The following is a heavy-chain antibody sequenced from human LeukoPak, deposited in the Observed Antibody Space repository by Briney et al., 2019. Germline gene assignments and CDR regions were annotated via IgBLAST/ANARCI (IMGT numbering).Heavy chain of an antibody. CDR1: GGSFSGYY. Sequence: SETLSLTCAVYGGSFSGYYWSWIRQPPGKGLEWIGEINHSGSTNYNPSLKSRVTISVDTFKNQFSLKLSSVTAADTAVYYCARRKRSGCSSTSCLLNWFDPWGQGTLVTVSS. CDR2: INHSGST. J-gene: IGHJ5*02. D-gene: IGHD2-2*01. CDR3: ARRKRSGCSSTSCLLNWFDP. V-gene: IGHV4-34*01.